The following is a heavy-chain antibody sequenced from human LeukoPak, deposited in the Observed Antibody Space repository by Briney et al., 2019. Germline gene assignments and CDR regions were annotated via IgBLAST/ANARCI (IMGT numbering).Heavy chain of an antibody. CDR1: GYTLSGYD. J-gene: IGHJ3*02. CDR2: INPNSGGT. Sequence: GASVKVSCEASGYTLSGYDMHWERQAPGQGLEWMGWINPNSGGTDSVQKFQDRVTMARDTSIPTAYMELSRLISDDTAVYYCARSRDDAFDIWGQGTMVTVSS. V-gene: IGHV1-2*02. CDR3: ARSRDDAFDI.